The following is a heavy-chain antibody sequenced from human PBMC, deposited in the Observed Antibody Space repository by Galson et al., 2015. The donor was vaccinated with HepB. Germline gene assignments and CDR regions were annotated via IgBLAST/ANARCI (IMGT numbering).Heavy chain of an antibody. J-gene: IGHJ6*02. V-gene: IGHV3-20*04. CDR1: GFTFDDYG. Sequence: SLRLSCAASGFTFDDYGMSWVRQAPGKGLEWVSGINWNGGSTGYADSVKGRFTISRDNAKNSLYLQMNSLRAEDTALYYCARWGPQNSGWIYYYYGMDVWGQGTTVTVSS. CDR3: ARWGPQNSGWIYYYYGMDV. D-gene: IGHD6-19*01. CDR2: INWNGGST.